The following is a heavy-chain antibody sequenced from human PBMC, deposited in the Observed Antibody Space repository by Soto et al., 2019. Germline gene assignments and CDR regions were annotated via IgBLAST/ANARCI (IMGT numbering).Heavy chain of an antibody. D-gene: IGHD2-15*01. CDR1: GVTPRACC. Sequence: GGGPRDPWCGSGVTPRACCKNLGRHAPGKGRGGVSYITGSSGTIFYADSVKGRFTTSRDNAKNSLYLQMNSLRDEDTAVYYCARDPARGGWGAYYYYYGMDVCGQGTTVTVS. V-gene: IGHV3-48*02. CDR2: ITGSSGTI. J-gene: IGHJ6*02. CDR3: ARDPARGGWGAYYYYYGMDV.